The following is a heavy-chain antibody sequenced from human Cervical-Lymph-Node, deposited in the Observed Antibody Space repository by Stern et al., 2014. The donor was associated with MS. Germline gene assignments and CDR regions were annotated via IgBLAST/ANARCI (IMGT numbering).Heavy chain of an antibody. Sequence: VQLVESGAEVKKPGASVKVSCRASGYTFIRNGIIWVRQAPGQGLEWMGWISPYNGNTDYAQKFQGRVTMTTDTSTSTAYMELRSLRSDDTAVYYCARDYSHNWFDPWGQGTLVTVSS. V-gene: IGHV1-18*04. J-gene: IGHJ5*02. D-gene: IGHD2-21*01. CDR2: ISPYNGNT. CDR3: ARDYSHNWFDP. CDR1: GYTFIRNG.